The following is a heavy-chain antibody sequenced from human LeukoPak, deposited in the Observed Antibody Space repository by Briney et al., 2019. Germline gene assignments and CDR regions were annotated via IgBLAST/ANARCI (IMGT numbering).Heavy chain of an antibody. J-gene: IGHJ4*02. CDR1: GFTFDDYA. CDR2: TSWNSGSI. D-gene: IGHD5-12*01. V-gene: IGHV3-9*01. CDR3: AKDFGRSAYDRPFDY. Sequence: GRSLRLSCAASGFTFDDYAMHWVRQAPGKGLEWVSGTSWNSGSIAYADSVKGRFTISRDNAKNSLYLQMNSLRAEDTALYYCAKDFGRSAYDRPFDYWGQGTLVTVSS.